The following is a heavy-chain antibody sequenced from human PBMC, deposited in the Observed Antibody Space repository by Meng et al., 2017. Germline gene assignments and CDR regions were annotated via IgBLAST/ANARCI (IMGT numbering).Heavy chain of an antibody. CDR2: IYYSGST. Sequence: SETLSLTCTVSGGSISSYYWSWIRQPPGKGLGWIGYIYYSGSTNYNPSLKSRVTISVDTSKNQFSLKLSSVTAADTAVYYCARVQNYYGSGSYYYFDYWGQGTLVTVSS. J-gene: IGHJ4*02. CDR3: ARVQNYYGSGSYYYFDY. D-gene: IGHD3-10*01. CDR1: GGSISSYY. V-gene: IGHV4-59*01.